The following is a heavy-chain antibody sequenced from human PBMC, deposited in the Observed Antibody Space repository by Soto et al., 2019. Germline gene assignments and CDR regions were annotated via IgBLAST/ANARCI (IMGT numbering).Heavy chain of an antibody. CDR2: ISGSGGST. D-gene: IGHD3-22*01. Sequence: GSLRLSCAASGFTFSSYAMSWVRQAPGKGLEWVSAISGSGGSTYYADSVKGRFTISRDNSKNTLYLQMNSLRAEDTAVYYCAKDDLERYYYDSSGSLGGPFDYWGQGTLVTVSS. V-gene: IGHV3-23*01. J-gene: IGHJ4*02. CDR3: AKDDLERYYYDSSGSLGGPFDY. CDR1: GFTFSSYA.